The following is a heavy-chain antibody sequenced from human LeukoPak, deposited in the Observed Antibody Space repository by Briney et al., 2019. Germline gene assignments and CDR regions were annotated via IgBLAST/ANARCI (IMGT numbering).Heavy chain of an antibody. D-gene: IGHD6-19*01. CDR2: IDPSDSYT. CDR3: ARHQLAVAGKRYYYYGMDV. Sequence: PGESLKISCKGSGYSFTSYWISWVRQMPGKGLEWMGRIDPSDSYTNYSPSFQGHVTISADKSISTAYLQWSSLKASDTAMYYCARHQLAVAGKRYYYYGMDVWGQGTTVTVSS. J-gene: IGHJ6*02. V-gene: IGHV5-10-1*01. CDR1: GYSFTSYW.